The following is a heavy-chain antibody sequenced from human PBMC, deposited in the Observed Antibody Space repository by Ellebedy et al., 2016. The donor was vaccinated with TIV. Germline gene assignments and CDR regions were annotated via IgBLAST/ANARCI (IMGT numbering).Heavy chain of an antibody. J-gene: IGHJ3*01. CDR2: ISNRGGTS. D-gene: IGHD1-1*01. CDR3: ARARTTAFTFDASVL. CDR1: GFPFSDYS. V-gene: IGHV3-11*01. Sequence: PGGSLRLSCAASGFPFSDYSMSWIRQAPGRGLEWVAYISNRGGTSYYAASAKGRFTISRDNAINTLFLQMNNLRAEDTAIYFCARARTTAFTFDASVLWGQGTVVTVSS.